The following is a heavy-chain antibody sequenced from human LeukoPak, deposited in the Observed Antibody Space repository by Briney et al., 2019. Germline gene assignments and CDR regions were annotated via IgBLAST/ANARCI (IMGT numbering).Heavy chain of an antibody. J-gene: IGHJ5*02. V-gene: IGHV3-21*06. Sequence: PGGSLSLACSGSGFRFSDCDLNWVRQAPGKGLEWVSSISGGSSHIYYADSIKGRFTISRDNAKNSVYLQMNSLRDEDTAVYYCTRAYPTLRTAAAGDLWGLGTLVSVSS. CDR1: GFRFSDCD. CDR2: ISGGSSHI. CDR3: TRAYPTLRTAAAGDL. D-gene: IGHD6-13*01.